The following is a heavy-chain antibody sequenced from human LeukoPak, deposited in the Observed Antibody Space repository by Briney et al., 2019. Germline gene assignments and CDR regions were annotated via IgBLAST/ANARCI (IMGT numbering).Heavy chain of an antibody. CDR1: GYSISSGYY. J-gene: IGHJ4*02. CDR2: IYHSGST. D-gene: IGHD6-19*01. CDR3: ARDNSPWLARD. Sequence: SETLSPTCAVSGYSISSGYYWGWIRQPPGKGLEWIGSIYHSGSTYYNPSPKSRVTISVDTSKNQFSLKLSSVTAADTAVYYCARDNSPWLARDWGQGTLVTVSS. V-gene: IGHV4-38-2*02.